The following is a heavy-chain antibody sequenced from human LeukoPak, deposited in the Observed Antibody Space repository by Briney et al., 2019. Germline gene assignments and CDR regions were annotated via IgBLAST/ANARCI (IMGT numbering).Heavy chain of an antibody. D-gene: IGHD3-10*01. CDR1: GYTFTGYY. J-gene: IGHJ5*02. CDR2: INPNSGGT. CDR3: ARASGYYGSGSYYNWFDA. V-gene: IGHV1-2*02. Sequence: ASVKVSCKASGYTFTGYYMHGVRQAPGQGLEWVGWINPNSGGTNYAQKFRGRGRMTRDTSISTDYLELRRMRSADKAVYYCARASGYYGSGSYYNWFDAWGQGTLVTV.